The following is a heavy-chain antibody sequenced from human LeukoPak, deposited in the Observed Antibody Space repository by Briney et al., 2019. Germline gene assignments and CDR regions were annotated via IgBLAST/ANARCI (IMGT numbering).Heavy chain of an antibody. CDR3: ARVSTPTEWELTGGPRRGGAPGYFDY. J-gene: IGHJ4*02. D-gene: IGHD1-26*01. CDR1: GGSISSGGYY. Sequence: SETLSLTCTVSGGSISSGGYYWSWIRQPAGKGLEWIGRIYTSGSTNYNPSLKSRVTMSVDTPKNQFSLKLSSVTAADTAVYYCARVSTPTEWELTGGPRRGGAPGYFDYWGQGTLVTVSS. V-gene: IGHV4-61*02. CDR2: IYTSGST.